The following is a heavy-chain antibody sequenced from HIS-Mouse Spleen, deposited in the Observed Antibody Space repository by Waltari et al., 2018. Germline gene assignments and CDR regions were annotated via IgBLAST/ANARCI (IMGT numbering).Heavy chain of an antibody. CDR3: ARGTLTRYFDWYY. V-gene: IGHV4-34*01. Sequence: QVQLQQWGAGLLKPSETLSLTCAVYGGSFSGYYWSWIRQPPGKGLEWIGEINHSGSTTDNPSLKGRVTISVDRDKNQFSRKLSSVTAADTAVYYCARGTLTRYFDWYYWGQGTLVTVSS. J-gene: IGHJ4*02. CDR1: GGSFSGYY. CDR2: INHSGST. D-gene: IGHD3-9*01.